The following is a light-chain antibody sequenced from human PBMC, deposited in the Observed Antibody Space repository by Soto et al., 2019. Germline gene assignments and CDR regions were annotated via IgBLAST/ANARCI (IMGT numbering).Light chain of an antibody. Sequence: ETVLTQSPDTLSLSPGERATLSCRASQSVSSNNLAWYYQKPGQTPRLLIYGASSRATGIPDRFSGSGSGTDFTLTITRLEPEDFAVYYCQQYDNSITFGQGTRLEIE. J-gene: IGKJ5*01. CDR3: QQYDNSIT. V-gene: IGKV3-20*01. CDR1: QSVSSNN. CDR2: GAS.